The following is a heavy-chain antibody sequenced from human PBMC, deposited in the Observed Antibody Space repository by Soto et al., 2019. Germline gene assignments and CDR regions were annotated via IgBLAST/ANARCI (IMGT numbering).Heavy chain of an antibody. CDR1: GFAFSSYA. Sequence: EVQLGESGGGLMPPGGSLRLSCAASGFAFSSYAMHWVRQVTGGGLEWVSAIGASGNTYYADSVKGRFTISREDAKNSFYLQMNSLRADDTAVYYCTRDATGGGYELDYWGQGTLVTVSS. CDR2: IGASGNT. V-gene: IGHV3-13*01. CDR3: TRDATGGGYELDY. D-gene: IGHD2-8*02. J-gene: IGHJ4*02.